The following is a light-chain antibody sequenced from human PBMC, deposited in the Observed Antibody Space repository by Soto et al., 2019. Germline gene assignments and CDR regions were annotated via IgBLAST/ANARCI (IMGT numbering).Light chain of an antibody. CDR3: AAWDDSLNGRYV. V-gene: IGLV1-44*01. Sequence: QSALTQPPSASGTPGQRVTISCSGSSSNIGSNTVNWYQQLPGTAPKLLIYSNNQRPSGVPDRFSGSKSGTSASLAISGLQSEDEADYYCAAWDDSLNGRYVFGTGTKVIVL. CDR2: SNN. CDR1: SSNIGSNT. J-gene: IGLJ1*01.